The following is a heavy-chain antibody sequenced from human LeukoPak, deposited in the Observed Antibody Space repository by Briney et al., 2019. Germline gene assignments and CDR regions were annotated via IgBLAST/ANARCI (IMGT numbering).Heavy chain of an antibody. CDR2: ISSSGSTI. CDR3: AREPDYGDYFSYYYGMDV. V-gene: IGHV3-11*01. CDR1: GFTFSDYY. J-gene: IGHJ6*02. D-gene: IGHD4-17*01. Sequence: GESLRLSCAASGFTFSDYYMSWIRQAPGKGLEWVSYISSSGSTIYYADSVKGRFTISRDNAKNSLYLQMNSLRAEDTAVYYCAREPDYGDYFSYYYGMDVWGQGTTVTASS.